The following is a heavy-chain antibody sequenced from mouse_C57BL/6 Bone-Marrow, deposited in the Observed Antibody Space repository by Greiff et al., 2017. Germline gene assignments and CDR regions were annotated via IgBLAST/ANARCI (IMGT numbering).Heavy chain of an antibody. Sequence: EVQLQQSGPELVKPGASVKIPCKASGYTFTDYNMDWVKQSHGKSLEWIGDINPNNGGTIYNQKFKGKATLTVDKSSSTAYMELRSLTSEDTAVYYCASRVYYDYDWYFDVWGTGTTVTVSS. D-gene: IGHD2-4*01. J-gene: IGHJ1*03. V-gene: IGHV1-18*01. CDR1: GYTFTDYN. CDR2: INPNNGGT. CDR3: ASRVYYDYDWYFDV.